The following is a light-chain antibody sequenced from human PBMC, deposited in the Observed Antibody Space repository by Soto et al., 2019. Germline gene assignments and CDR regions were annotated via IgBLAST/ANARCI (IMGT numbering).Light chain of an antibody. V-gene: IGKV3-11*01. J-gene: IGKJ4*01. CDR1: QSVSSY. CDR2: DAS. Sequence: EIVLTQSPVTLSLSPGERATLSCRASQSVSSYLAWYPQKAGQAPRLLIYDASNRATGIPPRFSGSGSETDFTLTIGSLEPEDFGVYSGQQRSNWPLTFGGGTKVEIK. CDR3: QQRSNWPLT.